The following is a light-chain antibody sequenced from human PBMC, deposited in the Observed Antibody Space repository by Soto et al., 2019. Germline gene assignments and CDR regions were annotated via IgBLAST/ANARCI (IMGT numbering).Light chain of an antibody. CDR2: EVS. CDR1: SSDVGNYKY. Sequence: QSVLTQPASVSGSPGQSITISCTGTSSDVGNYKYVSWYQQHPGKAPKLMIYEVSSRPSGVSNRFSASKSGNTASLTISGLQAEDETDYYCFAYTSNGTYVFGTGTKV. V-gene: IGLV2-14*01. CDR3: FAYTSNGTYV. J-gene: IGLJ1*01.